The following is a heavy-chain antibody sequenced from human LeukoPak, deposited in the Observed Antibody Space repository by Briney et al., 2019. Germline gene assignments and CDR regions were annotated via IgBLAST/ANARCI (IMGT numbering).Heavy chain of an antibody. V-gene: IGHV3-48*03. J-gene: IGHJ4*02. Sequence: GGSLRLSCAASGFTFSSYEMNWVRQAPGKGLEWVSYISSSGSTIYYADSVKGRFTIDRDNSKKTVYLLMNYLSPDDTAIYFCARQEARDYYYEGLDYWGQGSLVTVSS. CDR2: ISSSGSTI. CDR1: GFTFSSYE. D-gene: IGHD3-22*01. CDR3: ARQEARDYYYEGLDY.